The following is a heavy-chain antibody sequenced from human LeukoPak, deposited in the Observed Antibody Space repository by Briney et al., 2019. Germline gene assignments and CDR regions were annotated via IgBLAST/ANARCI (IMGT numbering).Heavy chain of an antibody. D-gene: IGHD3-10*01. V-gene: IGHV4-59*01. J-gene: IGHJ5*02. CDR2: ISYSGST. Sequence: SETLSLTCTVSGGSISAYFWSWIRQPPGKGLEWIGYISYSGSTNYNPSLKSRVTISVDTSKNQFSLQLSSVTAADTAVYYCARDDYRGVTNFDPWGQGTLVTVSS. CDR3: ARDDYRGVTNFDP. CDR1: GGSISAYF.